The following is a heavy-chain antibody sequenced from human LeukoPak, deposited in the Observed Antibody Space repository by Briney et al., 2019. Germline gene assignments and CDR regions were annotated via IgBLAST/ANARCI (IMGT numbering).Heavy chain of an antibody. CDR1: GGSISRSSYY. Sequence: SEALSLTCTGSGGSISRSSYYWGWIRQSPGKGLEWIGTIYYSGSTYYNPSLKSRVIISVDRSKNQFSLKLSSVTAADTAVYYCARAYSSSWYCYFDYWGQGTLVTVSS. D-gene: IGHD6-13*01. CDR3: ARAYSSSWYCYFDY. V-gene: IGHV4-39*01. J-gene: IGHJ4*02. CDR2: IYYSGST.